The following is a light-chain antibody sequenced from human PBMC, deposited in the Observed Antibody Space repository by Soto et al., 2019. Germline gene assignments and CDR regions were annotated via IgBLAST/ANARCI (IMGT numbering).Light chain of an antibody. Sequence: EIVLTHSPGTLYMSPGQRATLPSRASQSVSGSNLAWYQQKPGQAPRLLIYGASTRATGIPTRFSGSGSGTEFTLIISSLQAEDFAVYYCQQYNNWPWTFGQGTKVDIK. CDR2: GAS. J-gene: IGKJ1*01. CDR3: QQYNNWPWT. CDR1: QSVSGSN. V-gene: IGKV3-15*01.